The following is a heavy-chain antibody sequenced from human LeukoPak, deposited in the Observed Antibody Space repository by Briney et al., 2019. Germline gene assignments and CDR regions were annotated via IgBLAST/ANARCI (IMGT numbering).Heavy chain of an antibody. CDR3: ARRRGSLYSFDS. CDR2: IYPGDSDT. V-gene: IGHV5-51*01. D-gene: IGHD3-16*01. J-gene: IGHJ4*02. Sequence: GASLKISCQGSGYSFTTYWIAWLRQMPGKGLEWMGIIYPGDSDTIYSPSFQGQVTISADKSINTAYLQWNSLKASDTATYFCARRRGSLYSFDSWGQGTLVTVPS. CDR1: GYSFTTYW.